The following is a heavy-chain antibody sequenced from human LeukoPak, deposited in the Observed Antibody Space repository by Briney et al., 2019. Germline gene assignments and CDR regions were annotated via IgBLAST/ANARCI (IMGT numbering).Heavy chain of an antibody. V-gene: IGHV4-34*01. CDR1: GGSFSGYY. Sequence: SETLSLTCAVYGGSFSGYYWSWIRQPPGKGLEWIGEINHSGNTNYNPSLKSRVTISVDTSKNQFSLKLSSVTAADTAVYYCARGVWLSRYFFDYWGQGTLVTVSS. CDR2: INHSGNT. D-gene: IGHD3-9*01. CDR3: ARGVWLSRYFFDY. J-gene: IGHJ4*02.